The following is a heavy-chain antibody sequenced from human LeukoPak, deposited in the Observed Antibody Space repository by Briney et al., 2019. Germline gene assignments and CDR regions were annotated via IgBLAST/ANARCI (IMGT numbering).Heavy chain of an antibody. CDR3: AKGLYGAKYYFDY. J-gene: IGHJ4*02. CDR2: ISWDGGST. V-gene: IGHV3-43*01. Sequence: GGSLRLSCAASGLTFDEYTMHWVRQAPGKGLEWVSLISWDGGSTYYADSVKGRFTISRDNSKNSLYLQMNSLRTEDTALYYCAKGLYGAKYYFDYWGQGTLVTVSS. D-gene: IGHD4-23*01. CDR1: GLTFDEYT.